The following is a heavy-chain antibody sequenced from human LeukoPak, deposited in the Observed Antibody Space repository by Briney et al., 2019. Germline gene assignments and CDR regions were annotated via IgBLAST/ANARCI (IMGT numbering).Heavy chain of an antibody. CDR1: GSTFNRNA. CDR3: VRRGDTSSGWGDHDF. V-gene: IGHV3-23*01. CDR2: IGGSGDKT. Sequence: GGSLRLSCAASGSTFNRNAISWVRQAPGKGLEWVSTIGGSGDKTFYADSVKGRFTISRDNSKNMVHLQMNSLTGEDTALYYCVRRGDTSSGWGDHDFWGQGALATVSS. J-gene: IGHJ4*02. D-gene: IGHD6-19*01.